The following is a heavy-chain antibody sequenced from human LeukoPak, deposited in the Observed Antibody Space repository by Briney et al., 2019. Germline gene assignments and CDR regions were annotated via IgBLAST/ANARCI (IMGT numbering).Heavy chain of an antibody. CDR1: GFTFSSYW. Sequence: GGSLRLSCTASGFTFSSYWMHWVRQAPGKGLVWVSRINSDGSETNHADSVKGRFTISRDNAKNTLYLQMNSLRAEDTAVYYCAREWFGEFSLGVAYMDVWGKGTTVTVSS. CDR2: INSDGSET. J-gene: IGHJ6*03. V-gene: IGHV3-74*01. CDR3: AREWFGEFSLGVAYMDV. D-gene: IGHD3-10*01.